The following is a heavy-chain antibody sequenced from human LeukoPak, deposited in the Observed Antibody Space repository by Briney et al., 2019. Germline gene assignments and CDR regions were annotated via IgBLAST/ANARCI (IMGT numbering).Heavy chain of an antibody. CDR3: ARQELGYCSGGSCLAHLGP. D-gene: IGHD2-15*01. CDR1: GYSFTSYW. J-gene: IGHJ5*02. CDR2: IYPGDSDT. V-gene: IGHV5-51*01. Sequence: GESLKISCKGSGYSFTSYWIGWVRQMPGKGLEWMGIIYPGDSDTRYSPSFQGQVTISADKSISTAYLQWSSLKASDTAMYYCARQELGYCSGGSCLAHLGPWGQGTLVTVSS.